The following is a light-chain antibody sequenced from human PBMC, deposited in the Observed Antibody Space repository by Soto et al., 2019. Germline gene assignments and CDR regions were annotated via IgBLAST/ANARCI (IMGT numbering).Light chain of an antibody. J-gene: IGKJ1*01. V-gene: IGKV3-11*01. CDR2: QTS. CDR1: QSVSSTS. Sequence: EIVLTQSPGTLSLSPGERATLSCRASQSVSSTSLAWYQQKPGQAPRLLIYQTSLRAAGIPARFSASGSGTDFTLTISDVQPEDFALYYCHQRQSWPRTFGQGTKVDIK. CDR3: HQRQSWPRT.